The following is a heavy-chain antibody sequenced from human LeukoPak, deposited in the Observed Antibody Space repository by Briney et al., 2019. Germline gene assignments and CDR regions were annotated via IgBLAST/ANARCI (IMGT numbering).Heavy chain of an antibody. CDR2: INAGTGDT. CDR3: ARGGTWPSSAGYYYYYGMDV. Sequence: ASVKVSCKASGYTFTSYAMHWVRQAPGQRLEWMGWINAGTGDTKYSQKFQGRVTITRDTSASTAYMELSSLRSEDTAVYYCARGGTWPSSAGYYYYYGMDVWGQGTTVTVSS. D-gene: IGHD6-6*01. CDR1: GYTFTSYA. V-gene: IGHV1-3*01. J-gene: IGHJ6*02.